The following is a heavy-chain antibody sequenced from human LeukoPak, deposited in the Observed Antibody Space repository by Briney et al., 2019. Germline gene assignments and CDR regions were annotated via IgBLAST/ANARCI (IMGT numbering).Heavy chain of an antibody. CDR1: GYTFTKYS. D-gene: IGHD3-22*01. V-gene: IGHV1-18*01. Sequence: ASVKVSRKTSGYTFTKYSVTWVRQAPGQGLEWMGWISGYSGNTNYAQRLQDRVTMTTDTSTSTAYMDLRSLRSDDTAVYYCARGGYYDNSGHYHGLYDFWGQGTLVTVSS. J-gene: IGHJ4*02. CDR2: ISGYSGNT. CDR3: ARGGYYDNSGHYHGLYDF.